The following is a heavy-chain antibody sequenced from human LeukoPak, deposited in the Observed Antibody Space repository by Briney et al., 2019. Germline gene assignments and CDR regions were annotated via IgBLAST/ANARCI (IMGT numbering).Heavy chain of an antibody. J-gene: IGHJ4*02. D-gene: IGHD3-3*01. Sequence: ASVKVSCKASGYTFTSYGISWVRQAPGQGLEWMGWISAYNGNTNYAQKLQGRVTMTTDTSTSTAYMELRSLRSDDTAVYYCARFYYYDFWSGYYTPYYHFDYWGQGTLVTVSS. V-gene: IGHV1-18*01. CDR1: GYTFTSYG. CDR3: ARFYYYDFWSGYYTPYYHFDY. CDR2: ISAYNGNT.